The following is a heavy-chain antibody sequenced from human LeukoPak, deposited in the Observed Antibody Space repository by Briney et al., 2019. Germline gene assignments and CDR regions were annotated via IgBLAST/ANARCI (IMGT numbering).Heavy chain of an antibody. CDR1: GFRFSSYW. Sequence: AGGSLRLSCAASGFRFSSYWMHWVRQAPGKGLEWVANIKQDGSDKYYIDSVKGRFTISRDNAKNSLDLQMNSLRAEDTAVYYCAREKAYYESGGYFRFDPWGQGTLVTVSS. D-gene: IGHD3-22*01. V-gene: IGHV3-7*01. CDR2: IKQDGSDK. J-gene: IGHJ5*02. CDR3: AREKAYYESGGYFRFDP.